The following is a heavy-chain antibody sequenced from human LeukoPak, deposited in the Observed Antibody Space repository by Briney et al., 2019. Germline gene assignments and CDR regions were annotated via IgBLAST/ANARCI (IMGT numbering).Heavy chain of an antibody. V-gene: IGHV3-23*01. J-gene: IGHJ4*02. CDR2: ISESRDDA. D-gene: IGHD3-10*02. CDR3: ARDYPGDSMLWEDYFDY. Sequence: GGSLRLSCVASGFTFSDYAMSWVRQAPGKGLEWVSSISESRDDADNADSVKGRFTISRDNSNNTLYLQMNSLGAEDTAVYYCARDYPGDSMLWEDYFDYWGQGTLVTVSS. CDR1: GFTFSDYA.